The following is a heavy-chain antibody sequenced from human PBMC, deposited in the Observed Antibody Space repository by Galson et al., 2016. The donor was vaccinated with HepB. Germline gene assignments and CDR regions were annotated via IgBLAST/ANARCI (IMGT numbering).Heavy chain of an antibody. CDR2: IYPGDSAT. CDR3: ARPVGSAWYFSGYFDY. V-gene: IGHV5-51*01. Sequence: QSGAEVKKPGESLTISCRGSGYNFTNYCIAWVRQMPGKGLEWMGIIYPGDSATRYSPSFQGQVTISADKSITTAYLQWSSLKASDSAMYYCARPVGSAWYFSGYFDYWGQGTLVTVSS. J-gene: IGHJ4*02. D-gene: IGHD6-19*01. CDR1: GYNFTNYC.